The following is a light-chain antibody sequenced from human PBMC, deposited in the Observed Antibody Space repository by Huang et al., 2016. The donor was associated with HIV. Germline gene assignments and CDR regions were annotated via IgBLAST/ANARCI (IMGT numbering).Light chain of an antibody. CDR2: IAS. CDR3: QQRYSTWIT. CDR1: QSIDGY. V-gene: IGKV1-39*01. Sequence: IQMTQSPSSLSASVGDRVTVTCRASQSIDGYLNWYQQKPGKAPKRLISIASTLHTGVPPRFSGSGSGTDYTLIIDNLQPDDFATYFCQQRYSTWITFGQGSRLDTK. J-gene: IGKJ5*01.